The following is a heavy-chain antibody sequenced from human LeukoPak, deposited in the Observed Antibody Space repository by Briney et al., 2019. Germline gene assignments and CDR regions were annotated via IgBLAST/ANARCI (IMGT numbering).Heavy chain of an antibody. CDR3: AFRGTSYYYGMDV. D-gene: IGHD1-1*01. Sequence: ASVKVSCKASGGTFSSYAISWVRQAPGQGLEWMGRIIPILGIANYAQKFQGRVTITADKSTSTAYMELSSLRSEDTAVYYCAFRGTSYYYGMDVWGQGTTVTLSS. J-gene: IGHJ6*02. CDR2: IIPILGIA. CDR1: GGTFSSYA. V-gene: IGHV1-69*04.